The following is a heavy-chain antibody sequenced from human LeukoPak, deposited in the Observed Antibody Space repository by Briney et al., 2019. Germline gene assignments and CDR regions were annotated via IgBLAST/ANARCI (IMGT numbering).Heavy chain of an antibody. Sequence: PSETLSLTCTVSGGSISSYYWSWIRQPPGKGLEWIGYIYYGGSTNYNPSLKSRVTISVDTSKNQFSLKLSSVTAADTAVYYCATGDSSGYYFAEYFQHWGQGTLVTVSS. D-gene: IGHD3-22*01. CDR3: ATGDSSGYYFAEYFQH. J-gene: IGHJ1*01. V-gene: IGHV4-59*08. CDR1: GGSISSYY. CDR2: IYYGGST.